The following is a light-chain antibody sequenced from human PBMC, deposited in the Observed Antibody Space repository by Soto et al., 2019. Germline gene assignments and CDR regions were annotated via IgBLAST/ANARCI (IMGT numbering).Light chain of an antibody. CDR2: AAS. CDR3: QQSYSTPFT. CDR1: QSINSY. Sequence: DIQMTQSPSSLSASVGDRVTITCRASQSINSYLNWYQQNPGKAPKLLIFAASSLQSGVPSRFSGSGSGTDFTLIISSLQPEDFATYYCQQSYSTPFTFGGGTKVEIK. V-gene: IGKV1-39*01. J-gene: IGKJ4*01.